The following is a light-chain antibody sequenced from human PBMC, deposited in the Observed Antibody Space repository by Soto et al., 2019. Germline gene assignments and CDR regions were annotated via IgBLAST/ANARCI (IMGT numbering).Light chain of an antibody. CDR2: GNS. CDR3: QSYDSSLSGSV. CDR1: SSNIGTRYD. Sequence: QSVLTQPPSVSGAPGQRVTISCTGSSSNIGTRYDVHWYQQLPGTAPKLLIYGNSNRPSGVPDRFSGSKSGTSASLAITGLQAEDEADYYCQSYDSSLSGSVFGGGTRSPS. J-gene: IGLJ2*01. V-gene: IGLV1-40*01.